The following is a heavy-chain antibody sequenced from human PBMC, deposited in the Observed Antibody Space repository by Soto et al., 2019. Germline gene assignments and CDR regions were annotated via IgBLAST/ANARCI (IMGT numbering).Heavy chain of an antibody. CDR3: AKGRGFNYYGSGPYYFDY. CDR1: GFTFSSYA. Sequence: GGSLRLSCAASGFTFSSYAMSWVRQAPGKGLEWVSAISGSGGSTYYADSVKGRFTISRDNSKNTLYLQMNSLRAEDTAVYYCAKGRGFNYYGSGPYYFDYWGQGTLVTGSS. D-gene: IGHD3-10*01. V-gene: IGHV3-23*01. J-gene: IGHJ4*02. CDR2: ISGSGGST.